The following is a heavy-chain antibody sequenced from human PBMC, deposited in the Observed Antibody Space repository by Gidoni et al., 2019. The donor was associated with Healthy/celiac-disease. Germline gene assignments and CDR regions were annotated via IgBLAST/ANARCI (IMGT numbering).Heavy chain of an antibody. CDR2: IIPIFGTA. Sequence: QVQLVQSGAEVKKPGSSVKVSCKASGGTVRSYAISWVRQAPGQGLEWMGGIIPIFGTANYAQKFQGRVTITADESTSTAHMELSSLRSEDTAVYYCASLAEVRGPPGYYGMDVWGQGTTVTVSS. J-gene: IGHJ6*02. CDR1: GGTVRSYA. D-gene: IGHD3-10*01. CDR3: ASLAEVRGPPGYYGMDV. V-gene: IGHV1-69*12.